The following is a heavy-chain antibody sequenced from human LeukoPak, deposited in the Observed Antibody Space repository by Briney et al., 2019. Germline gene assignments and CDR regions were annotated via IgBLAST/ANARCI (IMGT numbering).Heavy chain of an antibody. D-gene: IGHD6-13*01. J-gene: IGHJ1*01. CDR1: GDNVSNNSAA. CDR3: VRAAAGGWFFQH. CDR2: TYYRFKWYN. V-gene: IGHV6-1*01. Sequence: SQTLSLTCAISGDNVSNNSAAWNWIRQSPSRGLEWLGRTYYRFKWYNDYALSVKSRITINPDTSKNQFSLHLNSVTPDDTAVYYCVRAAAGGWFFQHWGQGTLVTVSS.